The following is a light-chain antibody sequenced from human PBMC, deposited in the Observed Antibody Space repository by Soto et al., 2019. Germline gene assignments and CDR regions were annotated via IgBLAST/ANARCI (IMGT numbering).Light chain of an antibody. V-gene: IGKV2-28*01. CDR3: MQNLQTPFT. J-gene: IGKJ3*01. CDR2: LGS. Sequence: DVVMTQSPLSLPVTLGQPASISCRSSQSLLHSNGHNYLDWYLQKPGQSPQLLFYLGSIRASGVSDRFSGSGSGTDFTLKISRVEAEDVGLYYCMQNLQTPFTFGPGTKVDIK. CDR1: QSLLHSNGHNY.